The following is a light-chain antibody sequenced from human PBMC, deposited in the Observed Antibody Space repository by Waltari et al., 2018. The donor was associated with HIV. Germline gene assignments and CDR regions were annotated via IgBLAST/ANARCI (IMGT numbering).Light chain of an antibody. CDR1: NSDIGAYDF. Sequence: QSALTQSASVSGSPGQSITISCTGTNSDIGAYDFVSWYQQHSGKSPRLLILEVFNRPSGIPNRFSGSRSANTASLTSSGLRSEDEADYYCSSFARGGTLLFGGGTRVTVL. CDR2: EVF. V-gene: IGLV2-14*01. J-gene: IGLJ2*01. CDR3: SSFARGGTLL.